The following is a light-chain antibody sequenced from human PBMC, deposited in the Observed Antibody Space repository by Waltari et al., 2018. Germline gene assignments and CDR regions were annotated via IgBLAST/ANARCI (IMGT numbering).Light chain of an antibody. CDR1: QSVLHRSNNKNF. CDR2: WAA. Sequence: DIVMTQSPDSLAVSLGERATINCKSSQSVLHRSNNKNFLGWYQQKSGQPPKLLIYWAATRESGVPDRCSGSGSGTDFTLTISSLQAEDVSVYYCQQYYTTPITFGQGTRLEIK. CDR3: QQYYTTPIT. J-gene: IGKJ5*01. V-gene: IGKV4-1*01.